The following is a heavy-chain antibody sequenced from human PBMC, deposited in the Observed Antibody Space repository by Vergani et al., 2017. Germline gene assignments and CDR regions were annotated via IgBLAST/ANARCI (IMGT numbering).Heavy chain of an antibody. D-gene: IGHD3-22*01. Sequence: EVQLVQSGAEVKKPGASLNISCQISGYSFTNYWIGWVRHMPGKGLEWMGIIHPADSDTRYSPSFQGQVTISVDKSISTAYLQRSSLRASDSAMYYCARLYGRDSSGSEYFDYWGQGTLVTVSS. CDR1: GYSFTNYW. CDR2: IHPADSDT. J-gene: IGHJ4*02. CDR3: ARLYGRDSSGSEYFDY. V-gene: IGHV5-51*01.